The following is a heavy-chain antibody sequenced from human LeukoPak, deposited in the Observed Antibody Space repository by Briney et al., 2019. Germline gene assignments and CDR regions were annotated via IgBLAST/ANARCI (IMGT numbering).Heavy chain of an antibody. Sequence: GGSLRLSCAASGFTFSSYTINWVRQAPGKGLEWVASISSSGDYKYYPDSLKGRFTISRDNAKNSVFLQMNSLRVEDTAVYYCARDSDSSGWLDYYMDVWGKGTMVTISS. D-gene: IGHD6-19*01. CDR2: ISSSGDYK. J-gene: IGHJ6*03. V-gene: IGHV3-21*01. CDR3: ARDSDSSGWLDYYMDV. CDR1: GFTFSSYT.